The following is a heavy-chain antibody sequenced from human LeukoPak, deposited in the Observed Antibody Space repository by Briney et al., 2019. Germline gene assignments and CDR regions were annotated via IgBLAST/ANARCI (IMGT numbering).Heavy chain of an antibody. V-gene: IGHV3-23*01. CDR1: GFTFSSYA. CDR2: ISGNGVST. D-gene: IGHD6-19*01. Sequence: GGSLRLSCAASGFTFSSYAMSWVRQALGKGPEWVSGISGNGVSTYYADSVKGRFTISRDNSKNTLYLQMNSPRAEATAVYYCVKGLAGALGYWGQGTLVTVSS. CDR3: VKGLAGALGY. J-gene: IGHJ4*02.